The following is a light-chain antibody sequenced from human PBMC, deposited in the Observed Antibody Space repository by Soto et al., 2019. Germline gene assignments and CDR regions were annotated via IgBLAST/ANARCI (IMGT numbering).Light chain of an antibody. Sequence: SYELTQSPSLSVAPGQTATITCGGNNIGSKSVNWYQHKAGQAPVLVMSYDSDRPSGIPERFSGSNPGNTATLTLSRVESGDEAEYYCQVWDTSNDHHVFGSGTKLTVL. CDR2: YDS. CDR3: QVWDTSNDHHV. J-gene: IGLJ1*01. V-gene: IGLV3-21*01. CDR1: NIGSKS.